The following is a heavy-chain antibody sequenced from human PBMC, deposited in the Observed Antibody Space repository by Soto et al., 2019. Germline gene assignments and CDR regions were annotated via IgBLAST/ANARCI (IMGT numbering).Heavy chain of an antibody. CDR2: IDYSGST. J-gene: IGHJ5*02. Sequence: QLQLHESGPGLVKPSETLSLTCTVSGDSVSKNSYYWGWIRQPPGRGLEWIGSIDYSGSTYYTPSLKSRVTMSVDTSKNQFFLKVTSLTDADTAVYYCARHIARVLFVNPFWFDPWGRGTLVTVSS. CDR3: ARHIARVLFVNPFWFDP. V-gene: IGHV4-39*01. D-gene: IGHD6-13*01. CDR1: GDSVSKNSYY.